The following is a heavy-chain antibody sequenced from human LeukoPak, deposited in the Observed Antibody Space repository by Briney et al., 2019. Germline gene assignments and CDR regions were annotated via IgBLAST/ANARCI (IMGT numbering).Heavy chain of an antibody. D-gene: IGHD6-19*01. CDR1: GYTFTSYY. V-gene: IGHV1-46*03. CDR2: INPSGGST. CDR3: ARDQGCSSGWCAYYYYGMDV. J-gene: IGHJ6*02. Sequence: GASVKVSCKASGYTFTSYYMHWVRQAPGQGLEWMRIINPSGGSTSYAQKFQGRVTMTRDTSTSTVYMELSSLRSEDTAVYYCARDQGCSSGWCAYYYYGMDVWGQGTTVTVSS.